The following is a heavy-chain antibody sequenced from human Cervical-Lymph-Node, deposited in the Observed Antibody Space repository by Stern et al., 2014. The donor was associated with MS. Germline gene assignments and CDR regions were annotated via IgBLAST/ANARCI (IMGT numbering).Heavy chain of an antibody. CDR1: GGSISSYY. D-gene: IGHD3-10*01. CDR3: ARTIWFGESQFDY. CDR2: IYYSGST. J-gene: IGHJ4*02. V-gene: IGHV4-59*01. Sequence: QVQLQESGPGLVKPSETLSLTCTVSGGSISSYYWSWIRQPPGKGLEWIGYIYYSGSTNYNPSLKSRVTISVDTSKNQFSLKLSSVTAADTAVYYCARTIWFGESQFDYWGQGTLVTVSS.